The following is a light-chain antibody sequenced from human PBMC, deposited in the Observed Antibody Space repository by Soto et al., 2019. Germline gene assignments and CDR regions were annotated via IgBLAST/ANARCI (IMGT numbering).Light chain of an antibody. CDR1: QNINTY. CDR3: QQTSSAPFT. J-gene: IGKJ3*01. CDR2: DAA. Sequence: DIQMTQSPYSLSAAVGDRVTITCRASQNINTYLNWYQQKPGKAPKLLIFDAASLQRGVPSRFSGSGSRTDFTLTITSLQPEDFATYYCQQTSSAPFTFGPGTKVDIK. V-gene: IGKV1-39*01.